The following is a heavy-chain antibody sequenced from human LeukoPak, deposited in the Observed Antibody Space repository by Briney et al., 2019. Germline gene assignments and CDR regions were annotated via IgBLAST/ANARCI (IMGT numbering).Heavy chain of an antibody. Sequence: PGGSLRLSCAASGFTFSNYWMHWVRQAPGRGLVWVSRIRHDAGVTTYADSVKGRFTISRDNAKNTLYLQMDSLRAEDTAVYYCAREQTWCTSCLNPFDPWGQGTLVTVSS. CDR2: IRHDAGVT. CDR1: GFTFSNYW. CDR3: AREQTWCTSCLNPFDP. V-gene: IGHV3-74*01. J-gene: IGHJ5*02. D-gene: IGHD2-2*01.